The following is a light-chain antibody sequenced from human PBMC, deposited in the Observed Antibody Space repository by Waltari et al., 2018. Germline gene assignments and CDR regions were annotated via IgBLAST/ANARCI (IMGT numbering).Light chain of an antibody. CDR2: GAS. CDR1: QSVSISY. Sequence: EIVLTQSPGTLSLSPGERATLSCRASQSVSISYLAWYQQKPGQAPRLLIYGASSRATGIPDRFSGSGSGTDFTLTISRLEPEEFAVYYCQQYGSSPSFTFGPVTKVDIK. V-gene: IGKV3-20*01. CDR3: QQYGSSPSFT. J-gene: IGKJ3*01.